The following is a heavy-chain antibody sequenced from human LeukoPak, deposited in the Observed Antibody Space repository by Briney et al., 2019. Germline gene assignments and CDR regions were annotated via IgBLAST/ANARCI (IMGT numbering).Heavy chain of an antibody. D-gene: IGHD5-18*01. J-gene: IGHJ4*02. CDR2: ISWNSGSI. V-gene: IGHV3-9*01. Sequence: GGSLRLSCAASGFTFDDYAMHWVRQAPGKGLEWVSGISWNSGSIGYADSVKGRFTISRDNAKNSLYLQMHSLRAEDTAVYYCARVEIQLWPQNFDYWGQGTLVTVSS. CDR3: ARVEIQLWPQNFDY. CDR1: GFTFDDYA.